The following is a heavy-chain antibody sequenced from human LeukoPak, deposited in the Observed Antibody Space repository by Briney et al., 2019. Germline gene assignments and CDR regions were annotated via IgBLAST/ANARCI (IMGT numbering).Heavy chain of an antibody. V-gene: IGHV3-21*01. CDR2: ISSSSSYI. D-gene: IGHD3-16*02. CDR3: ARGFGGVIVTPIDY. J-gene: IGHJ4*02. Sequence: GGSLRLSCAASGFTFSSYSMNWVRQAPGKGLEWVSSISSSSSYIYYADSVKGRFTISRDNAKNSLCLQMNSLRAEDTAVYYCARGFGGVIVTPIDYWGQGTLVTVSS. CDR1: GFTFSSYS.